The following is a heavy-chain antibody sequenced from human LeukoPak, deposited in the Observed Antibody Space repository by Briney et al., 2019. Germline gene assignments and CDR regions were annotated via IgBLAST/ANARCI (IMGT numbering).Heavy chain of an antibody. V-gene: IGHV1-18*01. J-gene: IGHJ3*02. CDR2: ISAYNGNT. CDR3: ARDPRWLQSLNDAFDI. D-gene: IGHD5-24*01. CDR1: GYTFTSYG. Sequence: ASVKVSCKASGYTFTSYGISWVRQAPGQGLEWMGWISAYNGNTNYAQKPQGRVTMTTDTSTSTAYMELRSLRSDDTAVYYCARDPRWLQSLNDAFDIWGQGTMVTVSS.